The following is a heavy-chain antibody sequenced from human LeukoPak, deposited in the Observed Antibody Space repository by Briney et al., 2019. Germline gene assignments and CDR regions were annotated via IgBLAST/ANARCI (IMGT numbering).Heavy chain of an antibody. J-gene: IGHJ5*02. CDR1: GFTFSNYG. CDR3: ARETQYCSSTSLGLECTNNWFDP. V-gene: IGHV3-30*03. D-gene: IGHD2-2*01. CDR2: VSIDGRHK. Sequence: GGSLRLSCAASGFTFSNYGMHWVRQAPGKGLEWVAVVSIDGRHKFYGDSVKGRFTISRDNAKNSLFLQMNSLRAEDTAVYYCARETQYCSSTSLGLECTNNWFDPWGQGTLVTVSS.